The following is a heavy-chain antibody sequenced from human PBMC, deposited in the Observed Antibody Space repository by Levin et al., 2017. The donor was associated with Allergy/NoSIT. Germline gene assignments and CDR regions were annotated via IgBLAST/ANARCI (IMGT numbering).Heavy chain of an antibody. CDR1: GGSFSGYY. CDR2: INHSGST. Sequence: PSETLSLTCAVYGGSFSGYYWSWIRQPPGKGLEWIGEINHSGSTNYNPSLKSRVTISVDTSKNQFSLKLSSVTAADTAVYYCASSSFLTGSPVNYWGQGTLVTVSS. CDR3: ASSSFLTGSPVNY. J-gene: IGHJ4*02. V-gene: IGHV4-34*01. D-gene: IGHD3-9*01.